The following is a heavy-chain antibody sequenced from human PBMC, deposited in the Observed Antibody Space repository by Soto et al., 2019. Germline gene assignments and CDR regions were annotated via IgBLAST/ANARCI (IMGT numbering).Heavy chain of an antibody. D-gene: IGHD3-22*01. J-gene: IGHJ4*02. CDR2: IYYSGST. CDR1: GGSSSSYY. V-gene: IGHV4-59*01. CDR3: ARDGYYYDSSGYYPD. Sequence: SETLSLTCTVSGGSSSSYYWSWIRQPPGKGLEWIGYIYYSGSTNYNPSLKSRVTISVDTSKNQFSLKLSSVTAADTAVYYCARDGYYYDSSGYYPDWGQGTLVTVSS.